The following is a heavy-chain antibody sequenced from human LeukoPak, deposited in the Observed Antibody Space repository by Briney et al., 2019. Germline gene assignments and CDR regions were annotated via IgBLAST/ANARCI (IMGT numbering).Heavy chain of an antibody. Sequence: GGSLRLSCGASGFTVNSNDMAWVRQAPGKGLEWVALIYSGGSTHYSDSVRGRFTISRHTSNNTLYLQMRSLRPDDTAVYYCARDLRSCSGGECYEYKWFDPWGQGTLVTVSS. V-gene: IGHV3-53*04. CDR1: GFTVNSND. CDR2: IYSGGST. J-gene: IGHJ5*02. CDR3: ARDLRSCSGGECYEYKWFDP. D-gene: IGHD2-21*01.